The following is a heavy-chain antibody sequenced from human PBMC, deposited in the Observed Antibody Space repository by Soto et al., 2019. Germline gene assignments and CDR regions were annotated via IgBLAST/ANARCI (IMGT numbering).Heavy chain of an antibody. D-gene: IGHD5-12*01. CDR2: IYYSGST. Sequence: QLQLQESGPGLVKPSETLSLTCTVSGGSISSSSYYWGWIRQPPGKGLEWIGSIYYSGSTYYNPSLKSRVTISVDTSKNQFSLKLSSVTAADTAVYYCARLPDIVATVDYWGQGTLVTVSS. V-gene: IGHV4-39*01. J-gene: IGHJ4*02. CDR3: ARLPDIVATVDY. CDR1: GGSISSSSYY.